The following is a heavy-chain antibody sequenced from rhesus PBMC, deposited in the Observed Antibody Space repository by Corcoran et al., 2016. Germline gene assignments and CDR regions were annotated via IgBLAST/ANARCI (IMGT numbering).Heavy chain of an antibody. CDR3: AKDREWLLHRGGLDS. J-gene: IGHJ6*01. D-gene: IGHD3-28*01. CDR2: IRYVGGSK. V-gene: IGHV3S5*01. Sequence: EVQLVESGGGLVQPGGSLRLSCAASGFTFSSYGMSWVRQAPGKGLVWVSYIRYVGGSKNYAYSVKGRFNISRDNSKNTLSLQMNSLRAEDTAVYYCAKDREWLLHRGGLDSWGQGVVVTVSS. CDR1: GFTFSSYG.